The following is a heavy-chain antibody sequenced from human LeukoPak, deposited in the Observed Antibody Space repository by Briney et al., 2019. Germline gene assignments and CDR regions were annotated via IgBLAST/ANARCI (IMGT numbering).Heavy chain of an antibody. CDR1: GYTFTGYY. J-gene: IGHJ4*02. CDR3: AIHKDYDFWNRLDY. Sequence: GASVKVSCKASGYTFTGYYMHWVRQAPGQGLEWMGWINPNSGGTNYAQKFQGRVTMARDTSISTAYMELSRLRSDDTAVYYCAIHKDYDFWNRLDYWGQGTLVTVSS. D-gene: IGHD3-3*01. CDR2: INPNSGGT. V-gene: IGHV1-2*02.